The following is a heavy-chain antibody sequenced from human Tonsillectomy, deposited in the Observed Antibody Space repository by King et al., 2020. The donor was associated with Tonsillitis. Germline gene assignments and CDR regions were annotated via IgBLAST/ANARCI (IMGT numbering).Heavy chain of an antibody. Sequence: VQLVESGGGLVQPGGSLRLSCAASGFTFSSYWMSWVRQAPGKGLEWVANIKQDGSEKYYVDSVKGRFTISRDNAKNSLYLHMNSLRAEDTAVYYCARGYGSGSYYINLLLDYWGQGTLVTVSS. CDR2: IKQDGSEK. V-gene: IGHV3-7*03. J-gene: IGHJ4*02. CDR1: GFTFSSYW. D-gene: IGHD3-10*01. CDR3: ARGYGSGSYYINLLLDY.